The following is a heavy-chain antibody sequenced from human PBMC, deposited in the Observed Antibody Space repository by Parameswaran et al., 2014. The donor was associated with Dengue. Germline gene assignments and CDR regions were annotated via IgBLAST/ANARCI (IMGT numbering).Heavy chain of an antibody. CDR3: ARGLHYGPYGMDV. Sequence: RWIRQPPGKGLEWIGEINHSGSTNYNPSLKSRVTISVDTSKNQFSLKLSSVTAADTAVYYCARGLHYGPYGMDVWGQGTTVTVSS. CDR2: INHSGST. J-gene: IGHJ6*02. D-gene: IGHD3-10*01. V-gene: IGHV4-34*01.